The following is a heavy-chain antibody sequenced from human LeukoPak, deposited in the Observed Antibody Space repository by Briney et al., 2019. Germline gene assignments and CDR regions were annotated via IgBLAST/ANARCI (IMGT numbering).Heavy chain of an antibody. Sequence: SETLSLTCTVSGGSITSSSHYWGWIRQPPGKGLEWIGCIYYSGSTHYNPSLKSRVTISVDMSKNNISLKLSSVTAADTAVYYCASGWDQFDDWGQGTLVSVSS. CDR2: IYYSGST. CDR1: GGSITSSSHY. J-gene: IGHJ4*02. CDR3: ASGWDQFDD. V-gene: IGHV4-39*01. D-gene: IGHD1-26*01.